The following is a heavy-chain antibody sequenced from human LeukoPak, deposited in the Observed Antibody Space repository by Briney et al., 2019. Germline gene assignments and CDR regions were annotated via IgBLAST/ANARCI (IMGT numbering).Heavy chain of an antibody. V-gene: IGHV4-59*01. Sequence: SETLSLTCTVSGGSISSYYWSWIRQPPGKGLEWIGYIYYSGSTNYNPSLKSRVTISVDTSKKQFSLKLSSVTAADTAVYYCARDRGVTKLNWYFDLWGRGTLVTVSS. D-gene: IGHD4-17*01. J-gene: IGHJ2*01. CDR2: IYYSGST. CDR1: GGSISSYY. CDR3: ARDRGVTKLNWYFDL.